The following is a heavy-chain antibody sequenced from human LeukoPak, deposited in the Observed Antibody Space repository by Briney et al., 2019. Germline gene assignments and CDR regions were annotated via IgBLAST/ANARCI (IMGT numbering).Heavy chain of an antibody. Sequence: PSETLSLTCAVYGGSFSGYYWSWIRQPPGKGLEWIGEINHSGSTNYNPSLKSRVTISVDTSKNQFSLKLSSVTAADTAVYYCAISRALGRYYYYYMDFWGKGTTVTISS. V-gene: IGHV4-34*01. J-gene: IGHJ6*03. CDR2: INHSGST. D-gene: IGHD3-16*01. CDR3: AISRALGRYYYYYMDF. CDR1: GGSFSGYY.